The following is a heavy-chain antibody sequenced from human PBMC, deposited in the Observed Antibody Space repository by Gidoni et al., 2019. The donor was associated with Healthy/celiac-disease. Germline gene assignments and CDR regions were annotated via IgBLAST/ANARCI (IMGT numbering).Heavy chain of an antibody. Sequence: QVQRVQSGAEVKKPGASVKVPCKASGDPFTGDYMHWVRQAPGPGLGWMGWINPNSGGTTYAQTFQGWVTMTRDTSISTAYMELSRLRSDDTAVYYWAGAIAVAGTGPPPVDYYYGMDVWGQGTTVTVSS. V-gene: IGHV1-2*04. CDR1: GDPFTGDY. D-gene: IGHD6-19*01. CDR2: INPNSGGT. J-gene: IGHJ6*02. CDR3: AGAIAVAGTGPPPVDYYYGMDV.